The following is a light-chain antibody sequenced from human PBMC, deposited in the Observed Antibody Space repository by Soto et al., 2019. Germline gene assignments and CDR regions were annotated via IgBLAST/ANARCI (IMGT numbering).Light chain of an antibody. CDR1: QGIRND. J-gene: IGKJ1*01. CDR3: QQDYNYPRT. Sequence: AIQMTQSPSSLSASVGDRVTITCRASQGIRNDLGWYQQKPGKAPKLLIYAASSLQSGVPSRLSGSGSGTDFTLTISSLQPEDFATYYCQQDYNYPRTFGQGTKVEIK. CDR2: AAS. V-gene: IGKV1-6*01.